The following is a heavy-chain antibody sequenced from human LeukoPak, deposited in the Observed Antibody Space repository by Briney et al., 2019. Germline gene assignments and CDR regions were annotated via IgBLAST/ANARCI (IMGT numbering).Heavy chain of an antibody. V-gene: IGHV4-30-4*08. D-gene: IGHD2-15*01. CDR1: GGSVSSRDYY. Sequence: SETLSLTCTVSGGSVSSRDYYWTWIRQPPGKGPEWIGYMFNGGNTYYNPSLKSRLTISIDTSKNQFSLKLSSVTAADTAVYYCARSNPECSGGSCPFDYWGQGTLVTVSS. CDR3: ARSNPECSGGSCPFDY. CDR2: MFNGGNT. J-gene: IGHJ4*02.